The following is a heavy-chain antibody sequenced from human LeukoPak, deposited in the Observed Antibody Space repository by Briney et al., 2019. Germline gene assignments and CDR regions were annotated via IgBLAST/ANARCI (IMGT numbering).Heavy chain of an antibody. V-gene: IGHV1-2*02. CDR2: INPNSGGT. CDR1: GYTFTGYY. CDR3: ARDRGDGSRGYFDL. J-gene: IGHJ2*01. D-gene: IGHD5-24*01. Sequence: ASVKVSCKASGYTFTGYYMHWVRQAPGQGLEWMGWINPNSGGTNYAQKFQGRVTMTRDTSISTAYMELSRLRSDDTAVYYCARDRGDGSRGYFDLWGRGTLVTVTS.